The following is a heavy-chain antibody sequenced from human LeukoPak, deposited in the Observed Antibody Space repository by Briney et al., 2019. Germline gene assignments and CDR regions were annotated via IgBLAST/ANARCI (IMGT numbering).Heavy chain of an antibody. Sequence: GGSLRLSCAASGFTFSSYEMNWVRQAPGKGLEWVSYISSSGSTKYYADSVKGRFTISRDSAKNSLYLQMISLRAEDTALYYCARVEGFIDYWGQGTLVTVSS. J-gene: IGHJ4*02. CDR3: ARVEGFIDY. D-gene: IGHD3-16*02. CDR1: GFTFSSYE. CDR2: ISSSGSTK. V-gene: IGHV3-48*03.